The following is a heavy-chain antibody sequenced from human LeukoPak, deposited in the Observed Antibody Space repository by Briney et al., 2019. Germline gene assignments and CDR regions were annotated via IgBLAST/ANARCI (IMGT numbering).Heavy chain of an antibody. D-gene: IGHD6-6*01. V-gene: IGHV4-4*07. CDR3: ARENWRSKSIDFDS. J-gene: IGHJ4*02. CDR1: GGSINSFY. Sequence: SETLSLTCTVSGGSINSFYWTWIRQPAEKVLEWIGRIYSSGSTNFNPSLKSRVTMSVDTSKNQFSLRLSSVTAADAAAYFCARENWRSKSIDFDSWGQGTLVTVSS. CDR2: IYSSGST.